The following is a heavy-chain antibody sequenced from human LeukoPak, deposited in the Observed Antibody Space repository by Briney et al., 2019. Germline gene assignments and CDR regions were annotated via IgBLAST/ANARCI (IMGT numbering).Heavy chain of an antibody. CDR2: ISGSGGGT. J-gene: IGHJ4*02. V-gene: IGHV3-23*01. CDR3: AKERWSTTAFDY. Sequence: GGSLRLSCAVSGFMFSRDAMSWVRQAPGKGLEWVSAISGSGGGTNYADSVKGRFTISRDNSKNSLYLQMNSLRAEDTAVYYCAKERWSTTAFDYWGQGTLVTVSS. D-gene: IGHD4-23*01. CDR1: GFMFSRDA.